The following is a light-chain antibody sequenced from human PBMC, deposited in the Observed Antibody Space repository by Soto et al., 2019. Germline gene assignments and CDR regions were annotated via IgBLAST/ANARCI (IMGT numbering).Light chain of an antibody. V-gene: IGLV2-11*01. CDR2: DVS. Sequence: QSVLTQPRSVSGSHGQAVTISCTGTSTDVGASNNVSWYQQPPGRAPKLMIYDVSERPSGVPDRFSGSKSGNTAYLTISGLQADDEADYYCCSYAVTFYVFGTGTKGNAL. J-gene: IGLJ1*01. CDR1: STDVGASNN. CDR3: CSYAVTFYV.